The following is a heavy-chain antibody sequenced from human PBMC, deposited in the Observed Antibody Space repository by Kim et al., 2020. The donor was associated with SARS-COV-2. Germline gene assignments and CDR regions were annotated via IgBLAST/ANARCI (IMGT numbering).Heavy chain of an antibody. J-gene: IGHJ2*01. Sequence: GGSLRLSCTASGFTFGDYTMSWFRQAPGKGLEWVGVIRSRAYGGTTEYAASVKGRFTISRDDSKSIAYLQMNSLKTEDTAVYYCTRDPVGGYWYFDLWGRGTLVTVSS. CDR2: IRSRAYGGTT. CDR1: GFTFGDYT. D-gene: IGHD3-16*01. CDR3: TRDPVGGYWYFDL. V-gene: IGHV3-49*03.